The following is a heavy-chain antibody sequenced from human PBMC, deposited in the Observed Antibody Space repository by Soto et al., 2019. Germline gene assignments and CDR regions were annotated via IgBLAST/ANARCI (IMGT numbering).Heavy chain of an antibody. V-gene: IGHV1-18*01. CDR2: ISAYNGNT. Sequence: QVQLVQSGAEVKKPGASVKVSCKASGYTFTSYGISWVRQAPGLGLEWMGWISAYNGNTNYAQKLQGRVTMTTDTSTSTAYMELRSLRSDDTAVYYCARDLWLGVVVVAAHDAFDIWGQGTMVTVSS. D-gene: IGHD2-15*01. J-gene: IGHJ3*02. CDR1: GYTFTSYG. CDR3: ARDLWLGVVVVAAHDAFDI.